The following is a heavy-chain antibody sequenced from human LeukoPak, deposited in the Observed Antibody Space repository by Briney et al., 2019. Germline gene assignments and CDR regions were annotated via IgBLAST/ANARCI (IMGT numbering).Heavy chain of an antibody. Sequence: GGSLRLSCAASGFTFSSYAMHWVRQAPGKGLEWVAVISYDGSNKYYADSVKGRFTISRDNSKNTLYLQMNSLRAEDTAVYYCAKDLGMGDILTGPSDYWGQGTLVTVSS. CDR2: ISYDGSNK. CDR1: GFTFSSYA. D-gene: IGHD3-9*01. J-gene: IGHJ4*02. CDR3: AKDLGMGDILTGPSDY. V-gene: IGHV3-30-3*01.